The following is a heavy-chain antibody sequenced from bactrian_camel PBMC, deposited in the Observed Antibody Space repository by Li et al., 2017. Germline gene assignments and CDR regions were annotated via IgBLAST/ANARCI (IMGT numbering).Heavy chain of an antibody. CDR1: GYTYSSSC. V-gene: IGHV3S53*01. CDR2: VDFEGSA. CDR3: AAGTRIIVGDYCDGITT. D-gene: IGHD3*01. J-gene: IGHJ6*01. Sequence: VQLVESGGGSVQAGGSLKLTCVASGYTYSSSCMGWFRQAPGKQREWVAAVDFEGSASYTDSVKGRFTISQDNAKNIIYLRMSSPTPDDTAMYYCAAGTRIIVGDYCDGITTWGQGTQVTVS.